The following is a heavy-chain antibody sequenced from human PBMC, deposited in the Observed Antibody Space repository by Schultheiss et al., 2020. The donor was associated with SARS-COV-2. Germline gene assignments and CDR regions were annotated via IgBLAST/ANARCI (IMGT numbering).Heavy chain of an antibody. CDR2: ISASNGNT. D-gene: IGHD2-2*01. V-gene: IGHV1-18*01. CDR3: ARPDRQYCSSTSCLYYYYGMDV. Sequence: ASVKVSCKTSGYTFINYGITWVRQAPGQGLEWMGWISASNGNTKYAQNLQGRVTMTTDSSTSTVYMELRSLKSDDTAVYYCARPDRQYCSSTSCLYYYYGMDVWGQGTTVTVSS. CDR1: GYTFINYG. J-gene: IGHJ6*02.